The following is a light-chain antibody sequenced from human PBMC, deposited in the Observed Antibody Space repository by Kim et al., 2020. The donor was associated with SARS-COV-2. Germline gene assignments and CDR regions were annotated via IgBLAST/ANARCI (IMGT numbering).Light chain of an antibody. CDR2: GAS. CDR1: QSVSSN. J-gene: IGKJ4*01. Sequence: SPGERAALAGRAGQSVSSNLAWYQQEPGRAARLLIYGASTRATGIPARFSGSGSGTEFTLTISSLQSEDFAVYYCQQYNNWPPLTFGGGTKVDIK. V-gene: IGKV3-15*01. CDR3: QQYNNWPPLT.